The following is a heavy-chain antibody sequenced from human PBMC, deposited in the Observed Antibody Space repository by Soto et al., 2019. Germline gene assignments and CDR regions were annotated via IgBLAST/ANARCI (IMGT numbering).Heavy chain of an antibody. J-gene: IGHJ6*02. D-gene: IGHD2-2*02. CDR2: ISSRSDI. V-gene: IGHV3-21*01. CDR1: GFTFSTYS. Sequence: PGGSLRLSCVGSGFTFSTYSMNWVRQAPGKGLEWVSSISSRSDIYYADSVKGRFTISRDNAKNSVSLQMNSLRAEDTAVYYCAREYTAWPLAYGLDVWGQGTTVTSP. CDR3: AREYTAWPLAYGLDV.